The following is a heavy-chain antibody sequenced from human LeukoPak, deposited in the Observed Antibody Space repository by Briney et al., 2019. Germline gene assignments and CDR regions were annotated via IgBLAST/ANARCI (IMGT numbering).Heavy chain of an antibody. J-gene: IGHJ4*02. CDR2: IYHSGST. CDR3: ARGSSGWYSPIDY. D-gene: IGHD6-19*01. V-gene: IGHV4-59*01. CDR1: DGSISSYY. Sequence: PSETLSLTCTVSDGSISSYYWSWIRQPPGKGLEWIGYIYHSGSTNYNPSLKSRVTISVDTSKNEFSLKLSSVTAADTAMYYCARGSSGWYSPIDYWGQGTLVTVSS.